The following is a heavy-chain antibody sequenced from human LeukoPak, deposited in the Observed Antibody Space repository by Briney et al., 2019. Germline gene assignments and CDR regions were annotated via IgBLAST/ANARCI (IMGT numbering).Heavy chain of an antibody. J-gene: IGHJ4*02. CDR2: IRSKAYGGTT. V-gene: IGHV3-49*03. D-gene: IGHD6-6*01. CDR1: GFTFGDYA. CDR3: AKPGSSRGIAGRRPTKYYFDY. Sequence: GGSLRLSCTASGFTFGDYAMSWFRQAPGKGLEWVGFIRSKAYGGTTEYAASVKGRFTISRDDSKSIAYLQMNSLKTEDTAVYYCAKPGSSRGIAGRRPTKYYFDYWGQGTLVTVSS.